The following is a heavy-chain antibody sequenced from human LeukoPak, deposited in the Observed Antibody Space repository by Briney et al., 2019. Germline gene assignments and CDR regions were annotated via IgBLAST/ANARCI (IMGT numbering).Heavy chain of an antibody. CDR3: AKAAYPEWFGELVCYFDY. CDR2: ISGSGGST. J-gene: IGHJ4*02. Sequence: PGGSLRLSCAASGFTFSSYAMSWVRQAPGKGLEWVSAISGSGGSTYYADSVKGRFTISRDNSKNTLYLQMNSLRVEDTAVYYCAKAAYPEWFGELVCYFDYWGQGTLVTVSS. V-gene: IGHV3-23*01. D-gene: IGHD3-10*01. CDR1: GFTFSSYA.